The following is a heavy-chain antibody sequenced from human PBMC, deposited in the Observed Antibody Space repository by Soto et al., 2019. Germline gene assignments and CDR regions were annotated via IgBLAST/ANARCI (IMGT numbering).Heavy chain of an antibody. CDR3: ARPLRIAAAGASVDYYGMDV. Sequence: PGESLKISCKGSGYSFTSYWIGWVRQVPGKGLEWMGIIYPGDSDTRYSPSFQGQVTISADKSISTAYLQWSSLKASNTAMYYCARPLRIAAAGASVDYYGMDVWGQGTTVTVSS. D-gene: IGHD6-13*01. CDR1: GYSFTSYW. V-gene: IGHV5-51*01. CDR2: IYPGDSDT. J-gene: IGHJ6*02.